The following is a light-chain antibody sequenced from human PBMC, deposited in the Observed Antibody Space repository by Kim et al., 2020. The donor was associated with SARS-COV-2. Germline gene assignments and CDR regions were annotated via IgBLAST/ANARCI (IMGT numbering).Light chain of an antibody. CDR2: SNN. CDR1: SSNIGSNT. CDR3: AAWDDSLNGPV. J-gene: IGLJ3*02. V-gene: IGLV1-44*01. Sequence: GQRVTISCSGRSSNIGSNTVNWYQQLPGTAPKLLIYSNNQRPSGVPDRFSGSKSGTSASLAISALQSEDEADYYCAAWDDSLNGPVFGGGTQLTVL.